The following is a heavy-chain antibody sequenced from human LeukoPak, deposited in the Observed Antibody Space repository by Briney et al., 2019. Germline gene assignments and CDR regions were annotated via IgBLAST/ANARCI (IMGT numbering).Heavy chain of an antibody. CDR1: GYTLTELS. CDR2: FDPEDGET. J-gene: IGHJ6*02. Sequence: ASVKVSCKVSGYTLTELSMHWVRQAPGKGLEWMGGFDPEDGETIYAQKFQGRVTMIEDTSTDTAYMELSSLRSEDTAVYYCATALDVWGQGTTVTVSS. V-gene: IGHV1-24*01. CDR3: ATALDV.